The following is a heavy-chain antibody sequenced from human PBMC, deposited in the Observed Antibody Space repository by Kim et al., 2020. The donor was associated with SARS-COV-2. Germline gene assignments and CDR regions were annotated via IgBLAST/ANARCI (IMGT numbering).Heavy chain of an antibody. J-gene: IGHJ4*02. Sequence: HPSLKHRVTISVDTSKNQFSLKLSSVTAADTAVYYCAKSTVLRYFAIDYWGQGTLVTVSS. D-gene: IGHD3-9*01. V-gene: IGHV4-39*01. CDR3: AKSTVLRYFAIDY.